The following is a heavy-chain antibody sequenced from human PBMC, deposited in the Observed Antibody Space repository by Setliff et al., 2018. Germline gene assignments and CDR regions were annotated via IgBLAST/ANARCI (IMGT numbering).Heavy chain of an antibody. J-gene: IGHJ4*02. CDR3: ARTGTYRYFDY. CDR2: IYHGGDT. D-gene: IGHD1-1*01. V-gene: IGHV4-39*01. CDR1: GGFINSGVYY. Sequence: SETLSLTCTVSGGFINSGVYYWGWIRQPPGKGLEWIGRIYHGGDTYYNASLKSRLTISVDTSKNQFSLKLRSVTAADTAVYYCARTGTYRYFDYWGQGALVTVSS.